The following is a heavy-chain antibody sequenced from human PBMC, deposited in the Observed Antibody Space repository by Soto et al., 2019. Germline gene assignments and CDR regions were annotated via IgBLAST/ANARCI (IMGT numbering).Heavy chain of an antibody. CDR1: GGSTSRGGYY. V-gene: IGHV4-31*03. J-gene: IGHJ3*02. D-gene: IGHD4-17*01. Sequence: QVQLQESGPGLVKPSQTLSLPCTVSGGSTSRGGYYWTWIRQHPVRGLEWIAYIYYSGNNFYNPSRKNRLTISLDTPKNQFSLNLTSVTAADTAVYYCARGAADYGDAFDIWGQGTMVTVSS. CDR2: IYYSGNN. CDR3: ARGAADYGDAFDI.